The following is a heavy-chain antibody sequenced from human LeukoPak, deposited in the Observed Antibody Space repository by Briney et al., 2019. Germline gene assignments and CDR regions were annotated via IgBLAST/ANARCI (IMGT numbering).Heavy chain of an antibody. J-gene: IGHJ3*02. CDR2: IRYDGSNK. D-gene: IGHD3-10*01. CDR3: SSIITMLRGVPAGAFDI. V-gene: IGHV3-30*02. Sequence: PGGSLRLSCAASGFIFSSYGMHWVRQAPGKGLEWVAFIRYDGSNKYYADSVKGRFIISRDNSKHSLYLQMNSLRAEDTAVYYCSSIITMLRGVPAGAFDIWGQGTMVTVSS. CDR1: GFIFSSYG.